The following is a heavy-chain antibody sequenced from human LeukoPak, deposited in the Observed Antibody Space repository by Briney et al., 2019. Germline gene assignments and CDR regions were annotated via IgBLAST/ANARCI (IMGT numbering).Heavy chain of an antibody. CDR3: AREGGHGDYVPNY. J-gene: IGHJ4*02. Sequence: GGSLRLSCAASGFTFSSYSMNWVRQAPGKGLEWVSYISSSSSTIYYADSVKGRFTISRDNAKNSLYLQMNSLRAEDTAVYYCAREGGHGDYVPNYWGQGTLVTVSS. CDR1: GFTFSSYS. V-gene: IGHV3-48*04. CDR2: ISSSSSTI. D-gene: IGHD4-17*01.